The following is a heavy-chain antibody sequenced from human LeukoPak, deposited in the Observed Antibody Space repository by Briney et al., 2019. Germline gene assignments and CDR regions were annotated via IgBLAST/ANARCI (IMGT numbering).Heavy chain of an antibody. CDR3: ATFSGPTKYASDDY. V-gene: IGHV1-69-2*01. CDR2: VDPEDGET. CDR1: GYTFTDYY. J-gene: IGHJ4*02. Sequence: ASVKISCKVSGYTFTDYYMHWVQQAPGKGLEWMGLVDPEDGETIYAEKFQGRVTITADTSTDTAYMELSSLRSEDTAVYYCATFSGPTKYASDDYWGQGTLVTVSS. D-gene: IGHD5-12*01.